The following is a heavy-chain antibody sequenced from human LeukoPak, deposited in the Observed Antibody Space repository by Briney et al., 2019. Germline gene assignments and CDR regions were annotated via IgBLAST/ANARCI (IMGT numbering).Heavy chain of an antibody. CDR1: GFTFSSYE. D-gene: IGHD6-19*01. V-gene: IGHV3-48*03. Sequence: PGGSLRFSCAASGFTFSSYEMNWVRQAPGKGLEWVSYISSSGSTIYYADSVKGRFTISRDNAKNSLYLQMNSLRAEDTAVYYCARIAVAGTFLSWGQGTLVTVSS. CDR3: ARIAVAGTFLS. CDR2: ISSSGSTI. J-gene: IGHJ4*02.